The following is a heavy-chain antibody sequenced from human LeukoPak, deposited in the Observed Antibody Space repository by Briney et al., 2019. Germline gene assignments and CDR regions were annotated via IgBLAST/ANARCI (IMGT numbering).Heavy chain of an antibody. V-gene: IGHV1-18*04. Sequence: ASVEVSCKASGYTFTSYAISWVRQAPGQGLEWMGWISAYNGNTNYAQKLQGRVTMTTDTSTSTAYMELRSLGSDDTAVYYCAMNYDILTGSMEGDAFDIWGQGTMVTVSS. J-gene: IGHJ3*02. CDR3: AMNYDILTGSMEGDAFDI. CDR2: ISAYNGNT. D-gene: IGHD3-9*01. CDR1: GYTFTSYA.